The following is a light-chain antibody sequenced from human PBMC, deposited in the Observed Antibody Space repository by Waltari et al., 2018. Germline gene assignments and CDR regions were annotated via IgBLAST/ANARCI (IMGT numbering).Light chain of an antibody. V-gene: IGKV4-1*01. CDR2: WAS. Sequence: SVLYSSNNKNYLAWYQQKPGQPPKLLIYWASTRESGVPDRFSGSGSETDFTLTITSLQAEDVAVYYCQQYYSTPYTFGQGTKVEIK. CDR1: SVLYSSNNKNY. CDR3: QQYYSTPYT. J-gene: IGKJ1*01.